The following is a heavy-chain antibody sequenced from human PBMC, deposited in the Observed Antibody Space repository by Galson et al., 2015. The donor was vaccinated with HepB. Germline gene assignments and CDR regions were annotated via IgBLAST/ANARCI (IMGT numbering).Heavy chain of an antibody. CDR1: GGSISSYY. CDR2: IYYSGST. CDR3: VATEGEFSNNPIDY. J-gene: IGHJ4*02. Sequence: TLSLTCTVSGGSISSYYWSWIRQPPGKGLEWIGYIYYSGSTNYNPSLKSRVTISVDTSKNQFSLKLSSVTAADTAVYYCVATEGEFSNNPIDYWGQGTLVTVSS. D-gene: IGHD3-16*01. V-gene: IGHV4-59*01.